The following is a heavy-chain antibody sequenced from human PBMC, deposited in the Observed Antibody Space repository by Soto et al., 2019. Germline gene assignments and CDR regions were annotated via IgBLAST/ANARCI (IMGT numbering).Heavy chain of an antibody. CDR2: ISYDGSNK. V-gene: IGHV3-30-3*01. J-gene: IGHJ6*02. D-gene: IGHD4-4*01. Sequence: QVQLVESGGGVVQHGRSLRLSCAASGFTFSSYAMHWVRQAPGNGLEWVAVISYDGSNKYYADSVKGRFTISRDNSKNTLYLQMNSLRSEDTAVYYCARGNSNNYYYGMDVWGQGTTVTVSS. CDR1: GFTFSSYA. CDR3: ARGNSNNYYYGMDV.